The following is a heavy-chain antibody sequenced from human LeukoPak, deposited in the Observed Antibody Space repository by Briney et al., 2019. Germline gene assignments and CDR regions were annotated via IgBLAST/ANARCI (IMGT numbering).Heavy chain of an antibody. CDR1: GYTFTSYG. CDR3: ARGRQWLPTDY. D-gene: IGHD6-19*01. Sequence: ASVKVSCKASGYTFTSYGITWVRQAPGQGLEWMGWVSAYNGHTNYTQKFQGRVTMTTDTSTSTAYMELWSLRSDDTAIYYCARGRQWLPTDYWGQGTLVTVSS. CDR2: VSAYNGHT. V-gene: IGHV1-18*01. J-gene: IGHJ4*02.